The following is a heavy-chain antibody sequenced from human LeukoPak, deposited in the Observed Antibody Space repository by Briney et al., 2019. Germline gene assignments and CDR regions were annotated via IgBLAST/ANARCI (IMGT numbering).Heavy chain of an antibody. D-gene: IGHD5/OR15-5a*01. J-gene: IGHJ3*01. V-gene: IGHV4-59*01. CDR2: ISYSGTT. CDR1: GGSISSFY. Sequence: PSETLSLTCTVSGGSISSFYWSWIRQPPGKGLGYIGYISYSGTTSYNPSLKSQVTISVDTSKNQFSLKLTSVTAADTAVYYCARDKGLPQAFDLWGQGTMVTVSS. CDR3: ARDKGLPQAFDL.